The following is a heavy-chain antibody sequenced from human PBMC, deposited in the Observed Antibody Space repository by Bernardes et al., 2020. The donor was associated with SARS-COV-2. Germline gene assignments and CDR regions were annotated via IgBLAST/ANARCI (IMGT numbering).Heavy chain of an antibody. D-gene: IGHD2-15*01. V-gene: IGHV2-5*02. CDR1: GFALNSSGVG. CDR3: ARQAAAPYHFDY. Sequence: SGPTLVKPTETLTLTCTFSGFALNSSGVGVGWIRQPPGKALEWLTVIYWDDYKRSSPSLKRRLTITKDTSENQVVFTMTKMDPVDTATYFCARQAAAPYHFDYWGQGKMVTVSS. J-gene: IGHJ4*02. CDR2: IYWDDYK.